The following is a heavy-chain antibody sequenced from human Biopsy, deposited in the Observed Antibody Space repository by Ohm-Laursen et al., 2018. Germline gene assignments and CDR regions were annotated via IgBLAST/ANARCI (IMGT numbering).Heavy chain of an antibody. CDR2: IYYSGST. CDR3: ARATNSTGWPYYYFYGMDV. J-gene: IGHJ6*02. V-gene: IGHV4-61*05. Sequence: SDTLSLTCTVSGGSISSSTTYYWAWLRPPPGKGLECIGYIYYSGSTNYNPSLKSRVTISVDTSKNQFSLRLNSLTAADTAVYYCARATNSTGWPYYYFYGMDVWGQGTTVTVSS. D-gene: IGHD2/OR15-2a*01. CDR1: GGSISSSTTYY.